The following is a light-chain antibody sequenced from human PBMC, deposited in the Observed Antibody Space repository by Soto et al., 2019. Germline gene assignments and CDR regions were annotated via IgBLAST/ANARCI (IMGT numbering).Light chain of an antibody. CDR2: STN. J-gene: IGLJ2*01. V-gene: IGLV8-61*01. Sequence: QTVVTQEPSLSVSPGGTVTLTCGLSSGSVSTNYYPSWYQQHPGQAPRTLIYSTNTRSSGVPDRFSGSILGNKAALTITGAQADDESDYYCVLYMGSGSVVFGGGTQLTVL. CDR3: VLYMGSGSVV. CDR1: SGSVSTNYY.